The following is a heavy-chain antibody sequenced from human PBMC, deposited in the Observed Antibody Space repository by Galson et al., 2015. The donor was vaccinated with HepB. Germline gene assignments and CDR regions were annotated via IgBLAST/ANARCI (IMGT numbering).Heavy chain of an antibody. Sequence: SLRLSCAASGFTFSSYAMSWVRQAPGKGLEWVSAISGSGGSTYYADSVKGRFTISRDNSKNTLYLQMNSLRAEDTAVYYCAKDRDDYGDYAYYYGMDVWGQGTTVTVSS. V-gene: IGHV3-23*01. D-gene: IGHD4-17*01. J-gene: IGHJ6*02. CDR2: ISGSGGST. CDR3: AKDRDDYGDYAYYYGMDV. CDR1: GFTFSSYA.